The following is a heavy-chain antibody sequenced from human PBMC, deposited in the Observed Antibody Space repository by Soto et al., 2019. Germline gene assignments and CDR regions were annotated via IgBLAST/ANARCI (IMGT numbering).Heavy chain of an antibody. D-gene: IGHD3-16*02. CDR2: ISDSGDRT. Sequence: GGSLRLSCASSGFTLSMSAVNWVRQAPGKGLEWDSYISDSGDRTYYADSVKGRFTISRDRSKNTVSLQMDSLRAEDTAVYYCAKDRGIIVKAGDAFDVWGQGTKVTV. V-gene: IGHV3-23*01. CDR1: GFTLSMSA. J-gene: IGHJ3*01. CDR3: AKDRGIIVKAGDAFDV.